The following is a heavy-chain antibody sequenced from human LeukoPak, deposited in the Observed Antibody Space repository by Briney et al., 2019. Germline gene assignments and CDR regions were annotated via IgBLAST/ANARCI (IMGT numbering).Heavy chain of an antibody. V-gene: IGHV3-7*01. Sequence: GGSLRLSCAASGFTFTSYWMNWVRQAPGMGLEWVANIKQDGSEKYYVDSVKGRFTISRDNAKNSLYLQMNSLRAEDTAVYYCARITVSLDDYWGQGTLVTVSS. J-gene: IGHJ4*02. CDR1: GFTFTSYW. D-gene: IGHD4-17*01. CDR2: IKQDGSEK. CDR3: ARITVSLDDY.